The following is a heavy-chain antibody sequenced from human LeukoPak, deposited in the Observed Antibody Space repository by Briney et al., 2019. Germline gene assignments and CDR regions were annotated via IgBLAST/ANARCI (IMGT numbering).Heavy chain of an antibody. CDR1: GVSISSSDYC. V-gene: IGHV4-39*07. D-gene: IGHD6-13*01. CDR2: VCYSGST. Sequence: PSETLSLTCTVSGVSISSSDYCWGWIRQPPGKGLEGIGSVCYSGSTYYNTSLKSRVTISGDSSKNQFSLKLSSVTAADTAVYYCARGGIAAAGYYWGQGTRVTVSS. J-gene: IGHJ4*02. CDR3: ARGGIAAAGYY.